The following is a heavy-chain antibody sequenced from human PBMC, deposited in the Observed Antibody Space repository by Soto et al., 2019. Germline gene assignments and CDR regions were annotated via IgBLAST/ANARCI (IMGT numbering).Heavy chain of an antibody. V-gene: IGHV1-69*13. CDR1: GGTFSSYA. D-gene: IGHD4-17*01. Sequence: SVKVSCKASGGTFSSYAISWVRQAPGQGLEWMGGIIPIFGTANYAQKFQGRVTITADESTSTAYMELRSLRSDDTAVYYCARLFGYGDYYFDYWGQGTLVTVSS. CDR2: IIPIFGTA. J-gene: IGHJ4*02. CDR3: ARLFGYGDYYFDY.